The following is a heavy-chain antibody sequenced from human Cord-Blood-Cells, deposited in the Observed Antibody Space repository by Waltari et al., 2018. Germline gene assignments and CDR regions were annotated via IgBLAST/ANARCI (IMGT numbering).Heavy chain of an antibody. V-gene: IGHV4-34*01. CDR3: ARSAAMGVFDY. CDR1: GGSFSGYY. CDR2: LNHSGST. Sequence: QVQLQQWGAGLLKPSETLSLTCAVYGGSFSGYYWSWIRQPPGKGLEWIGELNHSGSTNYNPSLKSRVTISVDTSKNQFSLKLSSVTAADTAVYYCARSAAMGVFDYWGQGTLVTVSS. D-gene: IGHD2-2*01. J-gene: IGHJ4*02.